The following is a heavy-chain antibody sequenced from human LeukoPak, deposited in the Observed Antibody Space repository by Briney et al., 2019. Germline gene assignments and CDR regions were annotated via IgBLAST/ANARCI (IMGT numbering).Heavy chain of an antibody. CDR2: ISYIGST. CDR3: ARRLRWLQLDAFDI. Sequence: SETLSLTCAVSDDSFSSHYWTWIRQPPGKGLGGMGYISYIGSTNYNPSLKSRVTISIDTSKNQFSLKLRSVTAADTAVYYCARRLRWLQLDAFDIWGQGTMVTVSS. D-gene: IGHD5-24*01. J-gene: IGHJ3*02. CDR1: DDSFSSHY. V-gene: IGHV4-59*11.